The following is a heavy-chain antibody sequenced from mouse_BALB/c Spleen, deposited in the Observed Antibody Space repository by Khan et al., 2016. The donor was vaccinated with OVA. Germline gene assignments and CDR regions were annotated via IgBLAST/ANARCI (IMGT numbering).Heavy chain of an antibody. J-gene: IGHJ3*02. CDR3: IRYYGSYVR. V-gene: IGHV14-1*02. CDR1: GFNIKDYY. D-gene: IGHD1-1*01. CDR2: IDPENGTT. Sequence: VQLKQSGAELVRPGALVKLSCKASGFNIKDYYMNWVKQRPEKSLEWIGWIDPENGTTIYEQKFQGKASITEDTSSNTASLQLRSLTSEDTAVYYSIRYYGSYVRWCQGTLVTVSA.